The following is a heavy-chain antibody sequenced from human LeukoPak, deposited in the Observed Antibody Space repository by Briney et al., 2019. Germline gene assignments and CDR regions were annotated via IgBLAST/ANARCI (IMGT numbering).Heavy chain of an antibody. Sequence: PGGSLRLSCAASGFTFSSYAMSWVRQAPGKGLEWVSAISGSGGSTYYADSVKGRFTISRDNSKNTLYLQMNSLRAEDTAVYYCVFDIVVVPAADDGGYWGQGTLVTVSS. CDR3: VFDIVVVPAADDGGY. CDR1: GFTFSSYA. J-gene: IGHJ4*02. CDR2: ISGSGGST. D-gene: IGHD2-2*01. V-gene: IGHV3-23*01.